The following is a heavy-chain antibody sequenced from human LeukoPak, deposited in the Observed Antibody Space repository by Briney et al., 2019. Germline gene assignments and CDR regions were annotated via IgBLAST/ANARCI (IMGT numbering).Heavy chain of an antibody. D-gene: IGHD3-10*02. Sequence: TRGSLRLSCAASGFTFSSYEMNWVRQVPGKGLEWVSYISSSGSTIYYADSVKGRFTISRDNAKNSLYLQMNSLRAEDTAVYYCAELGITMIGGVWGKGATVTISS. CDR3: AELGITMIGGV. J-gene: IGHJ6*04. CDR2: ISSSGSTI. CDR1: GFTFSSYE. V-gene: IGHV3-48*03.